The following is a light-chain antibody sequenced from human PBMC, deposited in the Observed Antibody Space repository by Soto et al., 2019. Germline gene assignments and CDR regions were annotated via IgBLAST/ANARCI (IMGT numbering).Light chain of an antibody. CDR3: SSYTSSSPYV. CDR1: SSDVGGYNY. CDR2: DVS. V-gene: IGLV2-14*01. Sequence: QSALTQPASVSGSPGQSITISCTGTSSDVGGYNYVSWYQQHPGKAPKLMIYDVSNRPSGVSNRFSGSKSGNTASLTISGLQAEAEADYYCSSYTSSSPYVFGTGTKLTVL. J-gene: IGLJ1*01.